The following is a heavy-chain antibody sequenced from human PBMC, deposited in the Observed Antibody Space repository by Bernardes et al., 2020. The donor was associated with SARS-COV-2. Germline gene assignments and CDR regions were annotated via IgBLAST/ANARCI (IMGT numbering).Heavy chain of an antibody. CDR1: EGPFRDYA. CDR2: IIPRFEKT. Sequence: SVKVSCKASEGPFRDYAISWVRQAPGQGLEWLGGIIPRFEKTNYAQKFQGRVTITTDESTSAVYLVLTSLTSDDTAMYYCARGIRNRHYYYGVDVWGQGTTVIVSS. V-gene: IGHV1-69*05. J-gene: IGHJ6*02. D-gene: IGHD1-20*01. CDR3: ARGIRNRHYYYGVDV.